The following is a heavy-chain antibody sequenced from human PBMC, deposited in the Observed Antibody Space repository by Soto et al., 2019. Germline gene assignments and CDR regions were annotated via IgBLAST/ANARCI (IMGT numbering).Heavy chain of an antibody. J-gene: IGHJ3*02. CDR2: INPATGAA. D-gene: IGHD3-3*01. Sequence: QLHLVQSGAVVKKPGASVTVSCSASGYPVTAYYMHWVRQAPGRGLEWMGGINPATGAAKYTQTFQGRVHMTSGTSTSTVFMELSGLTSEDTAVFYCASGGGVGVAGSAAFEMWGQGTLVTVSS. CDR1: GYPVTAYY. CDR3: ASGGGVGVAGSAAFEM. V-gene: IGHV1-2*02.